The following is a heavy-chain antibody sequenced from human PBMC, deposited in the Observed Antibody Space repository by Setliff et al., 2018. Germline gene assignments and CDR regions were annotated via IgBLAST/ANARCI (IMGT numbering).Heavy chain of an antibody. D-gene: IGHD2-21*01. CDR3: ATEKFPGDWGDY. V-gene: IGHV1-18*01. CDR1: GYTFTSYG. J-gene: IGHJ4*02. Sequence: EASVKVSCKASGYTFTSYGLSWVRQAPGQGLEWMGWISVYNGKTKYAQKFQGRVTMTTDTSTRTAYMEVTSLRSDDTAVYYCATEKFPGDWGDYWGQGTLVTVLL. CDR2: ISVYNGKT.